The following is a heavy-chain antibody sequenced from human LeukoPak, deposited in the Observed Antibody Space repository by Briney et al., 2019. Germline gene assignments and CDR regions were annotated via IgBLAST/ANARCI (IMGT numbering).Heavy chain of an antibody. CDR1: GYTFTSYD. Sequence: GASVKVSCKASGYTFTSYDINWARQATGQGLEWMGWMNPNSGNTGYAQKFQGRVTMTRNTSISTAYMELSSLRSEDTAVYYCARGPVVVAATFFDYWGQGTLVTVSS. CDR3: ARGPVVVAATFFDY. D-gene: IGHD2-15*01. J-gene: IGHJ4*02. CDR2: MNPNSGNT. V-gene: IGHV1-8*01.